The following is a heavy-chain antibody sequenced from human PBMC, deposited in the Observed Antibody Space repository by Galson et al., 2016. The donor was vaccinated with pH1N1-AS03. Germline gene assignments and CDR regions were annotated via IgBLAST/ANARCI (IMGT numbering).Heavy chain of an antibody. CDR2: IWHDGSTQ. Sequence: SLRLSCAASGFTFSSYAIHWVRQAPGKGLDWVAVIWHDGSTQYYADSVKGRFIISRDNSKSTVSLQMNSLRAEDTAVYFCARESLYGGYYLDYWGQGALVTVSS. V-gene: IGHV3-33*01. D-gene: IGHD6-25*01. CDR3: ARESLYGGYYLDY. CDR1: GFTFSSYA. J-gene: IGHJ4*02.